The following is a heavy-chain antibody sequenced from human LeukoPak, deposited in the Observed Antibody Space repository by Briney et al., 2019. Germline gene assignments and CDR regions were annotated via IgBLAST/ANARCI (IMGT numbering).Heavy chain of an antibody. J-gene: IGHJ5*02. Sequence: ASVKVSCKVSGYTLTELSMHWVRQAPGKGLEWMRGFDPEDGETIYAQKFQGRVTMTEDTSTDTAYMELSSLRSEDTAVYYCATRLIFYRRTGNWFDPWGQGTLVTVSS. CDR3: ATRLIFYRRTGNWFDP. CDR1: GYTLTELS. V-gene: IGHV1-24*01. D-gene: IGHD2-8*01. CDR2: FDPEDGET.